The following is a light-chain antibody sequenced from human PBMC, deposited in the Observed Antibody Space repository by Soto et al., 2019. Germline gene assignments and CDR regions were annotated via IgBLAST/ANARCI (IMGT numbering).Light chain of an antibody. J-gene: IGKJ4*01. Sequence: EIVLTQSPATLSLSPGERATLSCRASQSVSSYLAWYQQKPGQAPRLLIYDASNRATGIPARFSGSGSGTEFTLTISSLQSEDFAVYYCQQYHNWLTFGGGTKVDIK. V-gene: IGKV3-11*01. CDR3: QQYHNWLT. CDR2: DAS. CDR1: QSVSSY.